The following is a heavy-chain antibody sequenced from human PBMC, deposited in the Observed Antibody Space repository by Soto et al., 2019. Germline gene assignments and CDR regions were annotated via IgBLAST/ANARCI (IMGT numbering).Heavy chain of an antibody. CDR3: AADRYYYDSSGYSDAFDI. CDR1: GFTFTSSA. J-gene: IGHJ3*02. D-gene: IGHD3-22*01. Sequence: ASVKVSCKASGFTFTSSAVQCVRQARGQRLEWIGWIVVGSGNTNYAQKFQERVTITRDMSTSTAYMELSSLRSEDTAVYYCAADRYYYDSSGYSDAFDIWGQGTMVTVSS. V-gene: IGHV1-58*01. CDR2: IVVGSGNT.